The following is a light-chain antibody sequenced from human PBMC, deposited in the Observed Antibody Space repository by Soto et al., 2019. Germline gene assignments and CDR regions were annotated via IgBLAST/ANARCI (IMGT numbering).Light chain of an antibody. CDR2: DAS. Sequence: DIPMTQSPSSLSASVGDRVTITCQASQDIRNYLDWYQQKPGKAPKLLIYDASNLETGVPSRFSGSGSGTDFTFTISSLQPEDIATYYCQQYDNLLLTFGQGTRLEIK. J-gene: IGKJ5*01. CDR3: QQYDNLLLT. CDR1: QDIRNY. V-gene: IGKV1-33*01.